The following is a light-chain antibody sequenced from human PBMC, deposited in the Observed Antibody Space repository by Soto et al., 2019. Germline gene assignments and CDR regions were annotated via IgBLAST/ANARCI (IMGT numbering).Light chain of an antibody. Sequence: EIVMTQSPATLSVSAGERVTLSCRASQSVSSNLAWYQQKPGQAPRLLLYGASTRATGVPTRFSGGGSGTAFTLSSNSLPSEDSAVYDWQQYDNCPPLTFGGGPKVDVK. CDR2: GAS. CDR1: QSVSSN. V-gene: IGKV3D-15*01. J-gene: IGKJ4*01. CDR3: QQYDNCPPLT.